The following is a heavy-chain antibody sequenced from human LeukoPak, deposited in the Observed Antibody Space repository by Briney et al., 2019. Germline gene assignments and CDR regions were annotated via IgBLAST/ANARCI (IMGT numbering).Heavy chain of an antibody. J-gene: IGHJ5*02. CDR2: ISSSSSTI. CDR1: GFTFSSYS. V-gene: IGHV3-48*04. D-gene: IGHD1-26*01. Sequence: GGSLRLSSAASGFTFSSYSMNWVRQAPGKGLEWVSYISSSSSTIYYADSVKGRFTISRDNAKNSLYLQMNSLRAEDTAVYYCARDWEGIRFDPWGQGTLVTVSS. CDR3: ARDWEGIRFDP.